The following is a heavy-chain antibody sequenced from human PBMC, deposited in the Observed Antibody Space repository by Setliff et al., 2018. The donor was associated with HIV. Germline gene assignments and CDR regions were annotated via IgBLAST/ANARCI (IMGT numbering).Heavy chain of an antibody. CDR1: NASFTDYY. CDR3: AVRAYGPLEY. CDR2: INQSGST. V-gene: IGHV4-34*01. D-gene: IGHD4-17*01. J-gene: IGHJ4*02. Sequence: PSETLSLTCAVYNASFTDYYRGWIRQAPGKGLEWIGEINQSGSTNYNLSLKNRVTMSINLSKNQFSLTLTSVTAADTAVYYCAVRAYGPLEYWAQGNQVTVSS.